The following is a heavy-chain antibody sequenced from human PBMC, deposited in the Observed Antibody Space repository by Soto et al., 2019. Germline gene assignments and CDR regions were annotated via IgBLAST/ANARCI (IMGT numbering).Heavy chain of an antibody. CDR3: AKAGTIFGVIMNNWFDP. CDR1: GFSVSVNL. D-gene: IGHD3-3*01. V-gene: IGHV3-74*03. J-gene: IGHJ5*02. CDR2: INTDGSVA. Sequence: GGSLRLSCAASGFSVSVNLMHWVRQAPGKGLVWVSRINTDGSVAMYVDSVKGRFTISRDNAKNTLYLHMNSLRAEDTAVYYCAKAGTIFGVIMNNWFDPWGQGTLVTVSS.